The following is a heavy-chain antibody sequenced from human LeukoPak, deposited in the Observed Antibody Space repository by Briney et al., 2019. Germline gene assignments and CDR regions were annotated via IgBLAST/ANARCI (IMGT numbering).Heavy chain of an antibody. J-gene: IGHJ6*02. CDR3: ARVGYCSGGSCSNYGMDV. Sequence: ASVKVSCKASGYTFTSYGISWVRQAPGQGLEWMGWISAYNGNTNYAQKLQGRVTMTTDTSTSTAYMELRSLRSDDTAVYYCARVGYCSGGSCSNYGMDVWGQGTTVTVSS. CDR2: ISAYNGNT. V-gene: IGHV1-18*01. D-gene: IGHD2-15*01. CDR1: GYTFTSYG.